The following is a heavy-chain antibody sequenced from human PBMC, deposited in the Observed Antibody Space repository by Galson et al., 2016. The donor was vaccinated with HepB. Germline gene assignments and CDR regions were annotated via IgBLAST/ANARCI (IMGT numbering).Heavy chain of an antibody. J-gene: IGHJ4*02. Sequence: SLRLSCAASGLTFSLSSLNWVRQAPGEGLEWISGISPTGNFIYFADSVWGRFTISRGNTNNSLFLQMNSLRAEDTAVYYCARAVDTPLEVHFDYWGQGTPVTVSS. CDR1: GLTFSLSS. V-gene: IGHV3-21*01. CDR2: ISPTGNFI. D-gene: IGHD5-18*01. CDR3: ARAVDTPLEVHFDY.